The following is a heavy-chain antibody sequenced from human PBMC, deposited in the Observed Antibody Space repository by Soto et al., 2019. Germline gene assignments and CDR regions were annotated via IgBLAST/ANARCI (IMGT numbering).Heavy chain of an antibody. Sequence: SETLSLTCTVSGGSISRGGYYWSWIRQHPGKGLEWIGYIYYSGSTYYNPSLKSRVTISVDTSKNQFSLKLSSVTAADTAVYYCAREGYSYRIDPWGQGTLVTVSS. V-gene: IGHV4-31*03. CDR3: AREGYSYRIDP. CDR1: GGSISRGGYY. D-gene: IGHD5-18*01. CDR2: IYYSGST. J-gene: IGHJ5*02.